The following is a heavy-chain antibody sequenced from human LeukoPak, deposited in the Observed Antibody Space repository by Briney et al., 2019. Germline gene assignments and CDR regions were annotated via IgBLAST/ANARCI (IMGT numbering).Heavy chain of an antibody. CDR2: ISSSGSTI. Sequence: PGGSLRLSCAVSGFTFSSYEMNWVRQAPGKGLEWVSYISSSGSTIYYADSVKGRFTISRDNAKNSLYLQMNSLRAEDTAVYYCARDSGDGYNFCFDYWGQGTLVTVS. CDR1: GFTFSSYE. D-gene: IGHD5-24*01. J-gene: IGHJ4*02. CDR3: ARDSGDGYNFCFDY. V-gene: IGHV3-48*03.